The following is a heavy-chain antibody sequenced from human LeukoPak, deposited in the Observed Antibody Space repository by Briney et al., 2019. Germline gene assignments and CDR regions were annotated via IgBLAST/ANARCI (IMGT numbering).Heavy chain of an antibody. CDR3: ARLSQQTFDI. J-gene: IGHJ3*02. CDR1: GYTFTTYY. Sequence: GASVKVSCKASGYTFTTYYMHWVRQAPEQGLEWMGIIDPSGGSTSYAQKFQGRVTMTRDTSTSTVYMELSSLRSDDTAVYYCARLSQQTFDIWGQGTLVTVSS. CDR2: IDPSGGST. V-gene: IGHV1-46*01.